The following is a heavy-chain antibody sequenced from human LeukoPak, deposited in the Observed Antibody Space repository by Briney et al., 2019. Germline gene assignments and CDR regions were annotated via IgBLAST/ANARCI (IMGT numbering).Heavy chain of an antibody. J-gene: IGHJ4*02. CDR2: MNPNSGNT. Sequence: ASVKVSCKASGYTFTSYDINWVRQATGQGLEWMGWMNPNSGNTGYAQKFQGRVTMTRNTSISTAYVELSSLRSEDTAVYYCARGVARRALYYFDYWGQGTLVTVSS. CDR3: ARGVARRALYYFDY. D-gene: IGHD5-12*01. CDR1: GYTFTSYD. V-gene: IGHV1-8*01.